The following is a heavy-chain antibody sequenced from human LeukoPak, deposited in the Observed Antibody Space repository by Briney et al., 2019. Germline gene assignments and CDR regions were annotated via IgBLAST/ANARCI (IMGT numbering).Heavy chain of an antibody. CDR2: ISSSSSYI. J-gene: IGHJ4*02. V-gene: IGHV3-21*04. Sequence: GGSLRLSCAASGFTFSSYSMNWVRQAPGKGLEWVSSISSSSSYIYYADSVKGRFTISRDNAKNTLYLQMNSLRAEDTAVYYCAKNARRAVAARTFDYWGQGTLVTVSS. D-gene: IGHD6-19*01. CDR3: AKNARRAVAARTFDY. CDR1: GFTFSSYS.